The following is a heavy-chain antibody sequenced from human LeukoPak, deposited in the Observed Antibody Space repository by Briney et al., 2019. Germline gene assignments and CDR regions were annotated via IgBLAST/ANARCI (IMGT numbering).Heavy chain of an antibody. J-gene: IGHJ6*02. Sequence: GASVKVSCKASGYIFTGYYMHWVRQAPGQGLEWMGWINPNSGGTNSAQKFQGRVTMTRDTSISTAYMELSRLTSDDTAVYYCAREDGSSRAAFLLGMDVWGQGTTVTVSS. CDR2: INPNSGGT. V-gene: IGHV1-2*02. CDR1: GYIFTGYY. CDR3: AREDGSSRAAFLLGMDV. D-gene: IGHD6-13*01.